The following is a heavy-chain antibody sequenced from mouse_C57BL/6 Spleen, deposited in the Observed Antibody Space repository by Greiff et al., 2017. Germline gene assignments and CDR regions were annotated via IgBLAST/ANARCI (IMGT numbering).Heavy chain of an antibody. D-gene: IGHD1-1*01. CDR1: GFTFSSYA. CDR3: TRDYYGSSYHAMDY. V-gene: IGHV5-9-1*02. CDR2: ISSGGAYT. Sequence: DVKLVEPGEGLVKPGGSLKLSCAASGFTFSSYAMSWVSQTPEQRLEWVAYISSGGAYTYYTDTVKGRFTISRDNARNTLYLQMSSLTSEDTAMYYCTRDYYGSSYHAMDYWGQGTSVTVSS. J-gene: IGHJ4*01.